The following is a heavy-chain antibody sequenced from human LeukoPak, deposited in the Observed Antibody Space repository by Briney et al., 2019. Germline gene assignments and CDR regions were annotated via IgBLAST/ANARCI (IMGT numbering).Heavy chain of an antibody. CDR1: GFTFSSYW. D-gene: IGHD3-3*01. Sequence: GGPLRLSCAASGFTFSSYWMSWVRQAPGKGLEWVSVIYSGGSTYYADSVKGRFTISRDNSKNTLYLQMNSLRAEDTAVYYCAREDYFWSGSHTLSNDYYGMDVWGQGTTVTVSS. CDR2: IYSGGST. CDR3: AREDYFWSGSHTLSNDYYGMDV. V-gene: IGHV3-66*01. J-gene: IGHJ6*02.